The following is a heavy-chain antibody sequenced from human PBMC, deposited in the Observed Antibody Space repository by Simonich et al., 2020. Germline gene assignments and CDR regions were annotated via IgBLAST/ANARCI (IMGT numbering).Heavy chain of an antibody. CDR2: INPNRGGT. CDR1: GYTFTGYY. D-gene: IGHD3-10*01. Sequence: QVQLVESGAEVKKPGASVKVSCKASGYTFTGYYMHWVRQAPGQRLEGMGWINPNRGGTNYAQKFQGRVTMTRDTSISTAYMELSRLRSDDTAVYYCASASYGSGSYYDYWGQGTLVTVSS. J-gene: IGHJ4*02. CDR3: ASASYGSGSYYDY. V-gene: IGHV1-2*02.